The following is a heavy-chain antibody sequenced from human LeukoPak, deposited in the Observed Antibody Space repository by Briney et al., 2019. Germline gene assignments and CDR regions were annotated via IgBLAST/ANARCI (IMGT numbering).Heavy chain of an antibody. Sequence: GGSLRLSCAASGFTFSSYWMSWVRQAPGKGLEWVANIKQDGSEKYYVDSVKGRFTISRDNAKNSLYLQMNGLRAEDTAVYYCARLGTAMVTYYFDYWGQGTLVTVSS. CDR1: GFTFSSYW. CDR3: ARLGTAMVTYYFDY. V-gene: IGHV3-7*01. D-gene: IGHD5-18*01. CDR2: IKQDGSEK. J-gene: IGHJ4*02.